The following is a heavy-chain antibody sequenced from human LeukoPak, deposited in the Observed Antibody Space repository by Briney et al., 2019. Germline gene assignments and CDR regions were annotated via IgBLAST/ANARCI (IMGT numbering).Heavy chain of an antibody. V-gene: IGHV3-30*02. J-gene: IGHJ6*02. D-gene: IGHD2-15*01. Sequence: GGSLRLSCAASGFTFSSYGMHWVRQAPGKGLEWVTFIRYDGSHKYYADSVKGRFTISRDNSKNTLYLQMHSLRAEDTAVYYCAKDQRGYCSESTCYQVDGMDVWGQGTTVTVSS. CDR3: AKDQRGYCSESTCYQVDGMDV. CDR2: IRYDGSHK. CDR1: GFTFSSYG.